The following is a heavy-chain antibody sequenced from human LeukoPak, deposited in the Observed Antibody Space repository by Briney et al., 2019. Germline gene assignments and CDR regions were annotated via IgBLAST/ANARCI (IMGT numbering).Heavy chain of an antibody. CDR3: ARIKVVPAAKNWFDP. CDR1: GGTFSSYA. J-gene: IGHJ5*02. CDR2: IIPIFGTA. V-gene: IGHV1-69*13. D-gene: IGHD2-2*01. Sequence: SVTVPCKASGGTFSSYAISWVRQAPGQGLEWMGGIIPIFGTANYAQKFQGRVTITADESTSTAYMELSSLRSEDTAVYYCARIKVVPAAKNWFDPWGQGTLVTVSS.